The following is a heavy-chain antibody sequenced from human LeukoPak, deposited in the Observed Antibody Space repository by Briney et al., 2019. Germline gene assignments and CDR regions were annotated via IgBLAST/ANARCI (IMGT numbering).Heavy chain of an antibody. CDR3: ARLGCTNGVCPPNAFDI. V-gene: IGHV5-51*01. Sequence: GESLKISCKGSGYSFTSYWIGWVRQMPGKGLEWMGIIYPGDSDTRYSPSFQGQVTISADKSISTAYLQWSSLKASDTAMYYCARLGCTNGVCPPNAFDIWGQGTMVTVSS. CDR1: GYSFTSYW. CDR2: IYPGDSDT. D-gene: IGHD2-8*01. J-gene: IGHJ3*02.